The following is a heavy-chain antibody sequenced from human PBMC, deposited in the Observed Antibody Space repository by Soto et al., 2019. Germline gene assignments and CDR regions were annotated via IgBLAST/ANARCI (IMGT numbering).Heavy chain of an antibody. V-gene: IGHV3-9*01. Sequence: GGSLRLSCAASGFTFDDYAMHWVRQAPGKGLEWVSGISWNSGSIGYADSVKGRFTISRDNAKNSLYLQMNSLRAEDTALYYCAKAGAIRTSAYYYYYYMDVWGKGTTVTVSS. D-gene: IGHD2-2*02. CDR2: ISWNSGSI. CDR1: GFTFDDYA. CDR3: AKAGAIRTSAYYYYYYMDV. J-gene: IGHJ6*03.